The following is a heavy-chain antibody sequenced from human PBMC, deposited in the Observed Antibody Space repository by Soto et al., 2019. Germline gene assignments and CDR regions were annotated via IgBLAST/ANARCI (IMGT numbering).Heavy chain of an antibody. CDR1: GGSISSYY. CDR2: TYYSGST. D-gene: IGHD3-16*02. V-gene: IGHV4-59*01. CDR3: ARREGYDYVWGSYRYGNDAFDI. Sequence: PSETLSLTCTVSGGSISSYYWSWIRQPPGKGLEWIGYTYYSGSTNYNPSLKSRVTISVDTSKNQFSLKLSSVTAADTAVYYCARREGYDYVWGSYRYGNDAFDIWGQGTMVTVSS. J-gene: IGHJ3*02.